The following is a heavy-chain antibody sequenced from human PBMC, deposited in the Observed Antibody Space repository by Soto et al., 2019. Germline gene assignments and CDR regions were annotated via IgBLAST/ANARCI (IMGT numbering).Heavy chain of an antibody. CDR2: ILPIFGTT. CDR3: ALDATGDSYYYYCGMDV. D-gene: IGHD7-27*01. Sequence: QVQLVQSGAEVKKPGSSVKVSCKASGRTFNIYTINWVRQAPGQGLEWMGGILPIFGTTNYAQRFQGRLTIIADSTTRTAYMDLGSLRSEEPAVYYCALDATGDSYYYYCGMDVWGKGTTVTVTS. V-gene: IGHV1-69*06. J-gene: IGHJ6*04. CDR1: GRTFNIYT.